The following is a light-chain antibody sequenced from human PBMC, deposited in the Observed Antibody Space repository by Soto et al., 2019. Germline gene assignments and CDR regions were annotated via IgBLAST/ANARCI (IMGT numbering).Light chain of an antibody. CDR3: QQYMNWPT. Sequence: EIAMTPSPATLSVSPGERPPLSCRASQSVSSNLAWYQQKPGQAPRLLIYGASTRATGIPARFSGSGSGTEFSLTISSLQSEDFAVYYCQQYMNWPTFGQGTRLEIK. CDR2: GAS. CDR1: QSVSSN. V-gene: IGKV3-15*01. J-gene: IGKJ5*01.